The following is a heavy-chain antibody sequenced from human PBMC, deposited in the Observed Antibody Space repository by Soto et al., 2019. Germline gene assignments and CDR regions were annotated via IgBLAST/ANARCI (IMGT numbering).Heavy chain of an antibody. CDR2: ISSGSSTI. CDR3: ARDRGLDSSGYYYVKNAFDI. CDR1: GFTFSSYA. J-gene: IGHJ3*02. Sequence: PGGSLRLSCAASGFTFSSYAMSWVRQAPGKGLEWVSYISSGSSTIYYAESVKGRFTISRDNAKNSLFLQMNSLRDEDTAVYYCARDRGLDSSGYYYVKNAFDIWGQGTMVTVSS. D-gene: IGHD3-22*01. V-gene: IGHV3-48*02.